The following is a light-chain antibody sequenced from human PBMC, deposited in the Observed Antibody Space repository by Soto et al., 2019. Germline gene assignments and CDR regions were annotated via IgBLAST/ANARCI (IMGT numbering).Light chain of an antibody. CDR3: QQYNNWPPWT. V-gene: IGKV3-15*01. Sequence: EIVMTQSPATLSVSPGERATLSCRASQSVSSNLAWYQQKPGQAPRLLIYGASTRATGIPARFSGSRSGTEFTLTISSLQSEDLAVYYCQQYNNWPPWTFGQGTNLEIK. CDR2: GAS. J-gene: IGKJ2*02. CDR1: QSVSSN.